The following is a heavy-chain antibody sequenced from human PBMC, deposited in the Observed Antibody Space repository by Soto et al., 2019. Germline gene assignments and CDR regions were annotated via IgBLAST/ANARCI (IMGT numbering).Heavy chain of an antibody. J-gene: IGHJ4*02. CDR2: IRSKANNYAT. D-gene: IGHD2-15*01. CDR3: TRLEDIVVGVPADS. CDR1: GFTFSGSA. Sequence: EVQLVESGGGLVQPGGSLKLSCAASGFTFSGSAMHWVRQASGKGLEWVGRIRSKANNYATAYAASVKGRFTISRDDSKNTAYLQMNSLKTEDTAVYYCTRLEDIVVGVPADSWGQGTLVTVSS. V-gene: IGHV3-73*01.